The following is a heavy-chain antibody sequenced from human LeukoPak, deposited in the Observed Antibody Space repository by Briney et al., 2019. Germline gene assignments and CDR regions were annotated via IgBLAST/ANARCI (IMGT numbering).Heavy chain of an antibody. Sequence: PSETLSLTCTVSGGSISSSSYYWGWIRQPPGKVLEWIGSIYYSGSTYYNPSLKSRVTISVDTSKNQFSLKLSSVTAADTAVYYCARGRFTSGYSYGPIDYWGQGTLVTVSS. V-gene: IGHV4-39*07. CDR3: ARGRFTSGYSYGPIDY. D-gene: IGHD5-18*01. J-gene: IGHJ4*02. CDR2: IYYSGST. CDR1: GGSISSSSYY.